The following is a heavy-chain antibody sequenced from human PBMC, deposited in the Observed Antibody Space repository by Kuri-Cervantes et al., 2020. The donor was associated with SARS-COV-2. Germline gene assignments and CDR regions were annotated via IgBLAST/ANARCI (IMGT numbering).Heavy chain of an antibody. J-gene: IGHJ4*02. Sequence: GGSLRLSCAASGFTFSSYAMHWVRQAPGKGLEWVAVISYDGSNKYYADSVEGRFTISRDNSKNTLYLQMNSLRAEDTAVYYCARDCAAGIFDYWGQGTLVTVSS. D-gene: IGHD1-1*01. V-gene: IGHV3-30-3*01. CDR2: ISYDGSNK. CDR1: GFTFSSYA. CDR3: ARDCAAGIFDY.